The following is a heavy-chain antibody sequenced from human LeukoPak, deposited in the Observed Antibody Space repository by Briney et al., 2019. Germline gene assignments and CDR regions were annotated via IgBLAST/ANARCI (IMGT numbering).Heavy chain of an antibody. CDR2: INHSGST. D-gene: IGHD3-10*01. J-gene: IGHJ4*02. CDR3: ARDPVRGVSSYYFDY. CDR1: GGSFSGYY. Sequence: SETLSLTSAVYGGSFSGYYWSWIRQPPGKGLEWIGEINHSGSTNYNPSLKSRVTISVDTSKNQFSLKLSSVTAADTAVYYCARDPVRGVSSYYFDYWGQGTLVTVSS. V-gene: IGHV4-34*01.